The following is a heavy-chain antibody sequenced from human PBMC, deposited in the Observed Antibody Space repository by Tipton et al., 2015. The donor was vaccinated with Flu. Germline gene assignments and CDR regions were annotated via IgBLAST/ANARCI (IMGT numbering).Heavy chain of an antibody. J-gene: IGHJ2*01. CDR2: INHSGST. Sequence: TLSLTCTVSGDSISSSSYYWSWIRQPPGKGLEWIGEINHSGSTNYNPSLKSRVTISVDTSKNQFSLKLSSVTAADTAVYYCARGPLLDLWGRGTLVTVSS. D-gene: IGHD5/OR15-5a*01. CDR3: ARGPLLDL. CDR1: GDSISSSSYY. V-gene: IGHV4-39*07.